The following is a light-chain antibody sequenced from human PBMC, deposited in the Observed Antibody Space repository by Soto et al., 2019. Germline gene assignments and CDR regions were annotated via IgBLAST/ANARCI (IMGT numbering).Light chain of an antibody. J-gene: IGLJ3*02. V-gene: IGLV1-51*02. Sequence: QSVLTQPPSVSAAPGQKVTISCSGSSSNIGNSYVSWYQQLPGTAPKLLLYENNMRPSGTPDRFSGSKAGTSATLGITGLQTGDEADYYCGTWDSSLSVWVFGGGTKLTVL. CDR1: SSNIGNSY. CDR2: ENN. CDR3: GTWDSSLSVWV.